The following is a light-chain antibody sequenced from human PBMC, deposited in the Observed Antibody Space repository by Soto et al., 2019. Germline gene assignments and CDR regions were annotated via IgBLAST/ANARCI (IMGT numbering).Light chain of an antibody. CDR1: SSDVGGYNY. Sequence: QSALTQPASVSGSPGQSITISCTGTSSDVGGYNYVSWYQQHPGKAPKLMVYEVSNRPSGVSNRFSGSKSGNTASLTISGLQAEEEADYYCSSCTRTSHVVFGGGTKLTVL. J-gene: IGLJ2*01. CDR3: SSCTRTSHVV. CDR2: EVS. V-gene: IGLV2-14*01.